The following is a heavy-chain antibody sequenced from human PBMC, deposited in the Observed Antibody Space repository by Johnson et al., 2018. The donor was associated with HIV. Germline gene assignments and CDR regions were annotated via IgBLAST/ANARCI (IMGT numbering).Heavy chain of an antibody. CDR3: SKFVGYCSGGGCYTPGDI. CDR2: IRSKTNTYAT. CDR1: GFTFRGSA. V-gene: IGHV3-73*01. D-gene: IGHD2-15*01. Sequence: VQLVESGGGLVQPGGSLKLACAASGFTFRGSALHWVRQASGNRLVWIGHIRSKTNTYATEYAASVKGSFTISRDDSQNTAYLQMNSLKTEDTAVYYCSKFVGYCSGGGCYTPGDIWGQGTMVTVSS. J-gene: IGHJ3*02.